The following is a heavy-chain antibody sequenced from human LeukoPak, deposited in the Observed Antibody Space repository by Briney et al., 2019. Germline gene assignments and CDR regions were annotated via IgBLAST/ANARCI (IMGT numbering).Heavy chain of an antibody. V-gene: IGHV3-21*01. CDR3: ASVASTGKYYYYMDV. CDR2: ISSSSSYI. CDR1: GFTFSSYS. J-gene: IGHJ6*03. D-gene: IGHD1-1*01. Sequence: PGGSLRLSCAASGFTFSSYSMNWVRQAPGKGLEWVSSISSSSSYIYYADSVKGRFTISRDNAKNSLYLQMNSLRAEDTAVYYCASVASTGKYYYYMDVWGKGTTVTVSS.